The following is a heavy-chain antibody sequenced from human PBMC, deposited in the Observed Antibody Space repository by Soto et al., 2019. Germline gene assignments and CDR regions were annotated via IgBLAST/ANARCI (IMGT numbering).Heavy chain of an antibody. CDR1: GGTFSSYA. CDR2: IIPIFGTA. Sequence: QVQLVQSGAKVKKPGSSVKVSCKASGGTFSSYAISWVRQAPGQGLEWMGGIIPIFGTANYAQKFQGRVTITADESTSTAYMELSSLRSEDTAVYYCARAQYYYDSSGSYDAFDIWGQGTMVTVSS. V-gene: IGHV1-69*01. J-gene: IGHJ3*02. CDR3: ARAQYYYDSSGSYDAFDI. D-gene: IGHD3-22*01.